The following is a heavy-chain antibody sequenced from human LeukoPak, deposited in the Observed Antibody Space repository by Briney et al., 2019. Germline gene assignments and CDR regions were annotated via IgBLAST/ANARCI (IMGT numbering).Heavy chain of an antibody. J-gene: IGHJ6*03. CDR1: GGTFSSYA. V-gene: IGHV1-69*13. CDR3: AKGVYYYYYYMDV. Sequence: ASVKVSCKASGGTFSSYAISWVRQAPGQGLEGMGGIIPIFGTANYAQKFQGRVTITADESTSTAYMELSSLRSEDTAVYYCAKGVYYYYYYMDVWGKGTTVTVSS. CDR2: IIPIFGTA. D-gene: IGHD3-16*01.